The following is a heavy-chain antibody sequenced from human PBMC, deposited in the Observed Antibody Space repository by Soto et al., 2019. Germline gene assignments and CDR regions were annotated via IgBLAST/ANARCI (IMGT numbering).Heavy chain of an antibody. J-gene: IGHJ6*02. Sequence: GGSLRLSCAASGFTFSSYWMHWVRQAPGKGLVWVSRLNEDGGTTDYADSVKGRFTISRDNAKNTLYLQMNSLRVEDTAVYYCASDLSGRADVWGQGTTVTVSS. CDR3: ASDLSGRADV. CDR1: GFTFSSYW. CDR2: LNEDGGTT. V-gene: IGHV3-74*01. D-gene: IGHD3-10*01.